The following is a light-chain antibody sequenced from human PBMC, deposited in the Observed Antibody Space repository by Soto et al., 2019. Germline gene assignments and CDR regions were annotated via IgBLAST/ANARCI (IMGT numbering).Light chain of an antibody. J-gene: IGKJ3*01. V-gene: IGKV3-20*01. CDR1: QSVSSSY. Sequence: EIVLTQSPGTLSLSPGQRATLSCRASQSVSSSYLAWYQQKPGQAPSLLIYGASSRATGIPDRFSGSGSGTDFTLIISRLEPEDFAMYYCQQYGTSPFTYGPGTKVDIK. CDR3: QQYGTSPFT. CDR2: GAS.